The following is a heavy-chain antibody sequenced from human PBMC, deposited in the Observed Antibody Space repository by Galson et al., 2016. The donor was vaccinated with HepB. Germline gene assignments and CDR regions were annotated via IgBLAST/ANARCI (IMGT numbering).Heavy chain of an antibody. CDR1: GFTFSAYG. V-gene: IGHV3-30*18. CDR2: ISFDGTNT. D-gene: IGHD2/OR15-2a*01. J-gene: IGHJ4*02. Sequence: SLRLSCAVGGFTFSAYGMHWVRQSVGKGLEWVATISFDGTNTHYADSVKGRFTISRDDSQDTLYLQLNSLRTDDTATYYCAKDRIHDGYTFFYWGQGSLVTVSS. CDR3: AKDRIHDGYTFFY.